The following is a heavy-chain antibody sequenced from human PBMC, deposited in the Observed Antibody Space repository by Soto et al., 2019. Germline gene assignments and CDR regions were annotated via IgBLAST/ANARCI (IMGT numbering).Heavy chain of an antibody. Sequence: SETLSLTCAVYGGSFSPSYWSWIRQPPGKGLEWIGEINEAGIINSNPSLTGRVIISADTSKNQFSLKLTSVTAADTAIYYCARDDRRVSRPTDSWGQGTLVTVSS. CDR3: ARDDRRVSRPTDS. J-gene: IGHJ4*02. V-gene: IGHV4-34*01. D-gene: IGHD3-22*01. CDR1: GGSFSPSY. CDR2: INEAGII.